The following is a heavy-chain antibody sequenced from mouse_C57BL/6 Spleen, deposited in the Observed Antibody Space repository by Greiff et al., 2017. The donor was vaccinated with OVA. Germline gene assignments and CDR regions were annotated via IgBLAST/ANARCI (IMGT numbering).Heavy chain of an antibody. CDR1: GYTFTDYY. Sequence: VQLKESGPELVKPGASVKISCKASGYTFTDYYMNWVKQSHGKSLEWIGDINPNNGGTSYNQKFKGKATLTVDKSSSTAYMELRSLTSEDSAVYYCARGGYDYYAMDYWGQGTSVTVSS. J-gene: IGHJ4*01. D-gene: IGHD2-14*01. CDR3: ARGGYDYYAMDY. V-gene: IGHV1-26*01. CDR2: INPNNGGT.